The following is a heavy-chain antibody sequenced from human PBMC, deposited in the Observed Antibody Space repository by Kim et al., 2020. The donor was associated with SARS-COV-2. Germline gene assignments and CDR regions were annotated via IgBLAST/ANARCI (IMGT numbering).Heavy chain of an antibody. V-gene: IGHV3-74*01. CDR1: GFTFSNNW. CDR2: ISSDGST. D-gene: IGHD6-19*01. CDR3: ARGSSGWGDF. Sequence: GGSLRLSCAASGFTFSNNWMHWVRQAPGKGLLWVSRISSDGSTNYADSVKGRFTISRDNAKNTLYLQMNSLRAEDTAVYYCARGSSGWGDFWGQGALVSVSS. J-gene: IGHJ4*02.